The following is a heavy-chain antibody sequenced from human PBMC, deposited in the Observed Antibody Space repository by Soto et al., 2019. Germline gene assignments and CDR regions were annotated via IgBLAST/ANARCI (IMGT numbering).Heavy chain of an antibody. J-gene: IGHJ6*02. CDR3: ARAEAAAGRALDA. D-gene: IGHD6-13*01. CDR2: INGDGSGT. V-gene: IGHV3-74*01. CDR1: GFTFSNYW. Sequence: EVQLVESGGGLVQPGGSLRLSCAASGFTFSNYWMHWVRQAPGKGLVWVSRINGDGSGTNYADSVKGRFTISRDNAKNTLYLQMYSLRVEDTAVYYCARAEAAAGRALDAWGQGTPVTVSS.